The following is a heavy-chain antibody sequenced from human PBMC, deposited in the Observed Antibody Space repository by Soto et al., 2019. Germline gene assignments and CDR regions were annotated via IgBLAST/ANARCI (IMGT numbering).Heavy chain of an antibody. D-gene: IGHD1-1*01. J-gene: IGHJ5*02. V-gene: IGHV3-74*01. Sequence: EVQLVESGGGLVQPGGSLRLSCAASGFTFSSHWMHWVRRTPGTGLACVARIKSDGSYRDYGDSVKGRFTISRDNAKNTLYLQMNKLRAADTAVYYCVRDSGAYNLESWGQGTLVTVSS. CDR3: VRDSGAYNLES. CDR1: GFTFSSHW. CDR2: IKSDGSYR.